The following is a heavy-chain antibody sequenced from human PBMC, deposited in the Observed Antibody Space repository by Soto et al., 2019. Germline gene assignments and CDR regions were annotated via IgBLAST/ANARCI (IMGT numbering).Heavy chain of an antibody. D-gene: IGHD1-7*01. CDR2: ISAYNGNT. Sequence: QVQLVQSGAEGKKPGASVKVSCKASGYTFTSYGISWVRQAPGQGLEWMGWISAYNGNTNFAQKLQGRVTMTTETSTSTAYMELRSLRSDDTAVYYCARDREYHWNYNWFDPWGQGTLVTVSS. V-gene: IGHV1-18*01. J-gene: IGHJ5*02. CDR1: GYTFTSYG. CDR3: ARDREYHWNYNWFDP.